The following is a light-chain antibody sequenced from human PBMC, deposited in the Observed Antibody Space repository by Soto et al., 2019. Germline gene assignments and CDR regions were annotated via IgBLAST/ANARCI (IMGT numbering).Light chain of an antibody. CDR3: QQSYSTPIS. CDR2: AAS. V-gene: IGKV1-39*01. J-gene: IGKJ5*01. Sequence: DIQMTQSPSSLPASVGDRVSMTWRARQSIARDLNWYQQKVGKGPKLLIYAASSLQSGVPSRFSGSGSGTDFTLTISSLQPEDFATYYCQQSYSTPISFGQGTRLEI. CDR1: QSIARD.